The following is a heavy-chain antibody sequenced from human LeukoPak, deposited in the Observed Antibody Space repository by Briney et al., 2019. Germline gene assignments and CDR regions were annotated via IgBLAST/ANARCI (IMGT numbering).Heavy chain of an antibody. CDR3: ARDYYGSGSYYYYYYYYMDV. V-gene: IGHV4-39*02. CDR2: IYYSGST. D-gene: IGHD3-10*01. CDR1: GGSISSSSYY. J-gene: IGHJ6*03. Sequence: SETLSLTCTVSGGSISSSSYYWGWIRQPPGKGLEWIGSIYYSGSTYYNPSLKSRVTISVDTSKNQFSLKLSSVTAADTAVYYCARDYYGSGSYYYYYYYYMDVWGKGTTVTVSS.